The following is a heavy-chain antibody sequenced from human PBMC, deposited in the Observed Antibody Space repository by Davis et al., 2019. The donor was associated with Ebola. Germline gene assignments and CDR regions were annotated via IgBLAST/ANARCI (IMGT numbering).Heavy chain of an antibody. D-gene: IGHD6-13*01. V-gene: IGHV1-18*04. Sequence: ASVKVSCKASGYTFTGYYMHWVRQAPGQGLEWMGWISAYNGNTNYAQKLQGRVTMTTDTSTSTAYMELRSLRSDDTAVYYCARGPRTSSSWYFGYWGQGTLVTVSS. CDR3: ARGPRTSSSWYFGY. CDR2: ISAYNGNT. J-gene: IGHJ4*02. CDR1: GYTFTGYY.